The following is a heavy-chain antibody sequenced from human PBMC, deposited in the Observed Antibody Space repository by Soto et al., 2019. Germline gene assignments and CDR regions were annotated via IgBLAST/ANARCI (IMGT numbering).Heavy chain of an antibody. J-gene: IGHJ3*02. CDR3: ARDSVAAAGTGAFAI. CDR1: GGSISSYY. V-gene: IGHV4-59*01. CDR2: IYYSGST. D-gene: IGHD6-13*01. Sequence: SETLSLTCTVSGGSISSYYWSWIRQPPGKGLEWIGYIYYSGSTNYNPSLKSRVTISVDTSKNQFSLKLSSVTAADTAVYYCARDSVAAAGTGAFAIWGQGTMVTVSS.